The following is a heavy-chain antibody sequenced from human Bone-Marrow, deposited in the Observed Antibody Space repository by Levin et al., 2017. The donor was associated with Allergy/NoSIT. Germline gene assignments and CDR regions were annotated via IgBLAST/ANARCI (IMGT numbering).Heavy chain of an antibody. D-gene: IGHD2-2*01. CDR1: GFTFDDYG. J-gene: IGHJ3*02. V-gene: IGHV3-9*01. CDR3: AKDFCGSTNCFFHGAFDI. Sequence: GGSLRLSCAASGFTFDDYGMYWVRQVPGKGLEWVAGITWNGHRADYADSVKGRFTISRDNAKNSLYLQMDSLRAEDTAFYYCAKDFCGSTNCFFHGAFDIWGLGTMVTVSS. CDR2: ITWNGHRA.